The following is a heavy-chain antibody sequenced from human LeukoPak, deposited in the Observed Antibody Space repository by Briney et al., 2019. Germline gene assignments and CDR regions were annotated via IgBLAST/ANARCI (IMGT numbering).Heavy chain of an antibody. J-gene: IGHJ4*02. D-gene: IGHD7-27*01. CDR3: AKEEGNTLGDY. CDR1: GFTFSSYG. V-gene: IGHV3-30*02. CDR2: IRYDGTYK. Sequence: PGGSLRLSCEASGFTFSSYGMHWVRQAPGKGLEWVAFIRYDGTYKYADSVEGRFIISRDNSKDILYLQMNSLNAEDTAVYYCAKEEGNTLGDYWGQGTLVTVSS.